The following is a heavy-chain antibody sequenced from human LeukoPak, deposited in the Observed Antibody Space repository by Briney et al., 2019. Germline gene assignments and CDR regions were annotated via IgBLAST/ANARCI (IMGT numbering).Heavy chain of an antibody. V-gene: IGHV4-4*08. D-gene: IGHD5-12*01. J-gene: IGHJ5*02. CDR2: INNRGGT. CDR3: ARDPLGYSGYDRGHWFDP. CDR1: GVSVSSFF. Sequence: SDTLSLTCTVSGVSVSSFFWSWIRQPPGKGLEVIRYINNRGGTKINPSLASRVTISLGTPQNQFHLRLQSVTAADTAVYYCARDPLGYSGYDRGHWFDPWGQGTLVTVSS.